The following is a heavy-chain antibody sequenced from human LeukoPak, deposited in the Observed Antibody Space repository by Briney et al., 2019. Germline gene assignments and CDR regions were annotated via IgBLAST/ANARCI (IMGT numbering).Heavy chain of an antibody. CDR3: ARVQRYCSGGSCYGGGYFDY. J-gene: IGHJ4*02. CDR2: IYYSGST. CDR1: GGSISSGDYY. D-gene: IGHD2-15*01. Sequence: SETLSLTCTVSGGSISSGDYYWSWIRQPPGKGLEWIGYIYYSGSTYYNPSLKSRVTISVDTSKNQFSLKLSSVTAADTAVYYCARVQRYCSGGSCYGGGYFDYWGQGTLVTVSS. V-gene: IGHV4-30-4*01.